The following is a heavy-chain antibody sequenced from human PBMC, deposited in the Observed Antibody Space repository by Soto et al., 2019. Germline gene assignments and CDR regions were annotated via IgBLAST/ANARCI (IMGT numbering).Heavy chain of an antibody. J-gene: IGHJ5*02. CDR3: AKGGYIYGLDP. CDR1: EFPFNTYA. D-gene: IGHD5-18*01. V-gene: IGHV3-23*01. Sequence: QPGGSLRLSCAASEFPFNTYAMSWVRQAPGKGPEWVSAISESGDNAFYADSVQGRFTISRDNSYNILYLQMNSLRAEDTALYFCAKGGYIYGLDPWGQGTLVTVS. CDR2: ISESGDNA.